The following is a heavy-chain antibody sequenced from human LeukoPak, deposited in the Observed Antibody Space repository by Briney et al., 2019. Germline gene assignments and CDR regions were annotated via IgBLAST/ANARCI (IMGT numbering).Heavy chain of an antibody. V-gene: IGHV1-46*01. Sequence: ASVKVSCKASGYTVTNYCMHWVRQAPGQGLEWMGIINPNSGSTSYAQKFQGRVTMTRDMSTSTVYMELSSLRFEDTAVYYCARGRTTVTSVFDYWGQGTLVTVSS. J-gene: IGHJ4*02. CDR3: ARGRTTVTSVFDY. D-gene: IGHD4-11*01. CDR2: INPNSGST. CDR1: GYTVTNYC.